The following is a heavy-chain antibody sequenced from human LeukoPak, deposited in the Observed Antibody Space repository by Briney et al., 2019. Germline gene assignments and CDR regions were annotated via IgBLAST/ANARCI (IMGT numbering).Heavy chain of an antibody. CDR3: ARGAIAVAGTNYYYYMDV. CDR2: INPDSGGT. Sequence: ASVKVSCKASGYTFTGYYMHWVRQAPGQGLEWMGWINPDSGGTNYAQKFQGRVTMTRDTSISTAYMELSRLRSDDTAVYYCARGAIAVAGTNYYYYMDVWGKGTTVTVSS. V-gene: IGHV1-2*02. J-gene: IGHJ6*03. D-gene: IGHD6-19*01. CDR1: GYTFTGYY.